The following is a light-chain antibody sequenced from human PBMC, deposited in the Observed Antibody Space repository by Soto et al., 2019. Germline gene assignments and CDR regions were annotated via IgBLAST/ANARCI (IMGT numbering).Light chain of an antibody. CDR1: QSVSST. CDR3: QQYNNWASIT. V-gene: IGKV3-15*01. CDR2: GAS. Sequence: EIVMTQSPATLSVSTGERATLSCRASQSVSSTLAWYQQKPGQPPRLLIYGASTRATGIPARFSGSGSGTEFIHTIISVQSEDFAVYYCQQYNNWASITFGQGTRLEIK. J-gene: IGKJ5*01.